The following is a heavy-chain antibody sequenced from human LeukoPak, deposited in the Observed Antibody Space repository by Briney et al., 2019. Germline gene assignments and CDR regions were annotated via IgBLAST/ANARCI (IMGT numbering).Heavy chain of an antibody. Sequence: GGSLRLSCAASGFTFCSYSINWVRQAPGKGLEWVSYISSSSSTLYYADSVKGRFTLSRDNAKNSLYLQMNSLRAEDSAVYYCAREWSSSSGKAFDYWGQGTLVTVSS. CDR1: GFTFCSYS. D-gene: IGHD6-6*01. CDR3: AREWSSSSGKAFDY. V-gene: IGHV3-48*04. J-gene: IGHJ4*02. CDR2: ISSSSSTL.